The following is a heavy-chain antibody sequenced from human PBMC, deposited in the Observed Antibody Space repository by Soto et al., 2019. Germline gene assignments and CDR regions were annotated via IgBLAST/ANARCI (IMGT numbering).Heavy chain of an antibody. CDR2: IYYSGST. Sequence: SETLSLTCTASGGSISSSSYYWGWIRQPPGKGLEWIGSIYYSGSTYYNPSLKSRVTISVDTSKNQFSLKLSSVTAADTAVYYCARDILTGRMGMDVWGQGTTVTVSS. CDR1: GGSISSSSYY. V-gene: IGHV4-39*07. J-gene: IGHJ6*02. CDR3: ARDILTGRMGMDV. D-gene: IGHD3-9*01.